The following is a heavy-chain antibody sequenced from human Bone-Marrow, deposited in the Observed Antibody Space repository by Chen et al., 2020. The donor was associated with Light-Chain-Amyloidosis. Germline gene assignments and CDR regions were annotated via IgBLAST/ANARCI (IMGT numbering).Heavy chain of an antibody. V-gene: IGHV6-1*01. CDR2: TYYRSKWYN. CDR1: GDSVSSNSAA. CDR3: ARDLPIAVAGRYNWFDP. D-gene: IGHD6-19*01. J-gene: IGHJ5*02. Sequence: QVQLQQSGPGLVKPSQTLSLTCAISGDSVSSNSAAWNWIRQSPSRGLEWLGRTYYRSKWYNDYAVSVKSRIPINPDTSKNQFSLQLNSVTPEDTAVYYCARDLPIAVAGRYNWFDPWGQGTLVTVSS.